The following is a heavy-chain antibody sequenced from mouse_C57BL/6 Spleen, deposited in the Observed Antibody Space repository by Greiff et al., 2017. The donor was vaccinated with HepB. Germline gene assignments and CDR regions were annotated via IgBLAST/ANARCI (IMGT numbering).Heavy chain of an antibody. CDR3: VRGEGLRRNYAMDY. V-gene: IGHV10-3*01. CDR2: IRSKSSNYAT. Sequence: EVHLVESGGGLVQPKGSLKLSCAASGFTFNTYAMHWVRQAPGKGLEWVARIRSKSSNYATYYADSVKDRFTISRDDSQSMLYLQMNNLKTEDTAMYYCVRGEGLRRNYAMDYWGQGTSVTVSS. CDR1: GFTFNTYA. D-gene: IGHD2-4*01. J-gene: IGHJ4*01.